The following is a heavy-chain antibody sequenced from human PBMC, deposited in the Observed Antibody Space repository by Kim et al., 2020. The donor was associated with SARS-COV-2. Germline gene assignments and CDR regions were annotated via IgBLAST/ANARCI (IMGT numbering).Heavy chain of an antibody. J-gene: IGHJ1*01. CDR2: INHSGST. CDR1: GGSLSGYY. CDR3: AGGAYYGDYGVH. D-gene: IGHD4-17*01. Sequence: SETLSLTCAVSGGSLSGYYWSWIRQPPGKGLEWIGEINHSGSTSYNPSLTSRVTISTDTSKNQFSLTLRSMTAADTAVYYCAGGAYYGDYGVHWGQGTLV. V-gene: IGHV4-34*01.